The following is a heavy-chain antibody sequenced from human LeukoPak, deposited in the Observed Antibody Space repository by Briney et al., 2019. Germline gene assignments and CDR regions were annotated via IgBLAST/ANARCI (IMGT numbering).Heavy chain of an antibody. CDR2: IYSGGST. J-gene: IGHJ4*02. CDR3: ARDLAAAADY. D-gene: IGHD6-13*01. V-gene: IGHV3-53*01. CDR1: GFTVSSNY. Sequence: PGGSLRLSCAASGFTVSSNYMSWVRQAPGKGLEWVSVIYSGGSTYYADSVKGRFTTSRDNSKNTLYLQMNSLRAEDTAVYYCARDLAAAADYWGQGTLVTVSS.